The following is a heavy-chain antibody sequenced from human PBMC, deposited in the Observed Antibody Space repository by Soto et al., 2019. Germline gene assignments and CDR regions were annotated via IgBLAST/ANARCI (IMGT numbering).Heavy chain of an antibody. J-gene: IGHJ6*01. D-gene: IGHD1-26*01. CDR2: IGAYNGNT. CDR3: SAATSDHKGMDV. V-gene: IGHV1-18*01. CDR1: GYTYTSYG. Sequence: QAQLTQSGADVKKPGASVKVSCRASGYTYTSYGINWVRQAPGQGLEWMGWIGAYNGNTKYAKKFQGRVVMTTDTSTNTAYLELRSLGPDDTAVYYCSAATSDHKGMDVW.